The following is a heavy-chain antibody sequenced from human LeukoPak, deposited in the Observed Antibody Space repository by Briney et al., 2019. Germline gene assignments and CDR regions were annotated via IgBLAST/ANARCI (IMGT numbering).Heavy chain of an antibody. J-gene: IGHJ6*02. CDR1: GFSISSGSF. V-gene: IGHV4-38-2*02. Sequence: SETLSLTCTASGFSISSGSFWGWIRQPPGRGLEWFGSIYHSGSTYYNPSLKSRVTISVDTSKNQFYLTMSSVTAADTAVYYCANLGYYNYGMDVWGQGTTVTVSS. CDR3: ANLGYYNYGMDV. CDR2: IYHSGST.